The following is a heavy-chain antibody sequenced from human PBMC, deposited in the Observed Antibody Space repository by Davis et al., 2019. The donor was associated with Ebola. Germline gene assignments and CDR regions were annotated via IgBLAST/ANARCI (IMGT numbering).Heavy chain of an antibody. CDR3: ARDAGGSGYYGSWFDP. D-gene: IGHD3-3*01. Sequence: SVKVSCKTSENTFNKYGISWVRQAPGQGPEWMGGVIPLLGTPNYAQKFQGRLTITADKSTTTTYMDLSGLTSEDTAVYYCARDAGGSGYYGSWFDPWGQGTLVTVSS. CDR2: VIPLLGTP. J-gene: IGHJ5*02. V-gene: IGHV1-69*06. CDR1: ENTFNKYG.